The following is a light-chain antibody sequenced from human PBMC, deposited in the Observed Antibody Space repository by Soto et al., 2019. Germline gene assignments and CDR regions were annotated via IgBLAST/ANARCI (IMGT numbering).Light chain of an antibody. J-gene: IGLJ2*01. CDR3: SSYTTSGSLV. V-gene: IGLV2-14*01. CDR1: SSDVVGYNY. Sequence: QSVLTQPASVSGSPGQSITISCTGTSSDVVGYNYVSWYQQHPGKAPKLMIYDVSNRPSGVSNRFSGSKSGNTASLTISGLQAEDEADYYCSSYTTSGSLVFGGGTQLTVL. CDR2: DVS.